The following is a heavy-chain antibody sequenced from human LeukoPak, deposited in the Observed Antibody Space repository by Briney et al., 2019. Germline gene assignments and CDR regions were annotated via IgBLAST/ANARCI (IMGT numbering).Heavy chain of an antibody. J-gene: IGHJ6*02. CDR1: GGSISSGGYY. D-gene: IGHD6-13*01. CDR3: ARDLWIAAAGRYYYYGMDV. V-gene: IGHV4-31*03. Sequence: SQTLSLTCTVSGGSISSGGYYWSWIRQHPGKGLEWIGYIYYSGSTYYNPSLKSRVTISVDTSKNQFSLKLSSVTAADTAVYYCARDLWIAAAGRYYYYGMDVWGQGTMVTVSS. CDR2: IYYSGST.